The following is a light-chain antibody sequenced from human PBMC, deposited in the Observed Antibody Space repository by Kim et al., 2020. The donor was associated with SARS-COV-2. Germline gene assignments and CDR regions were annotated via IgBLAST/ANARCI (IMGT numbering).Light chain of an antibody. CDR1: QSISTY. CDR2: AAS. V-gene: IGKV1-39*01. J-gene: IGKJ4*01. CDR3: QQSHTTPVLT. Sequence: IQMTQSPSSLAASVGDRVTIACRASQSISTYLNWYQQKPGKAPKLLIYAASSLQSGIPSRFSGSGSGTDFTLTISSLQPEDFATYYCQQSHTTPVLTFGGGTKVDIK.